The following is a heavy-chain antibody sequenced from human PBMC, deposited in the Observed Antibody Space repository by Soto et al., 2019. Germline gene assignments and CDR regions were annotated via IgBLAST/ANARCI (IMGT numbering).Heavy chain of an antibody. Sequence: QTGGPLRLSSVVSGLTFRRYPMSWVRQAPGKGLEWVSGISGGGGGTYYADSVKGRFTISRDPSTTTLFLDMYSLGAEDTAIYYCAKGRKPDHDDGLCAFDSWGQGVLVTVSS. CDR1: GLTFRRYP. J-gene: IGHJ4*02. V-gene: IGHV3-23*01. D-gene: IGHD3-3*01. CDR3: AKGRKPDHDDGLCAFDS. CDR2: ISGGGGGT.